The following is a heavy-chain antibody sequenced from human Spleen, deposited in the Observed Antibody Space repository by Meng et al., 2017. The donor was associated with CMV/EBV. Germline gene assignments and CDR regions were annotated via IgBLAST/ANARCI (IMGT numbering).Heavy chain of an antibody. CDR1: GGTFSSYT. J-gene: IGHJ6*02. V-gene: IGHV1-69*02. CDR2: IIPILGIA. D-gene: IGHD2-2*01. Sequence: SVKVSCKASGGTFSSYTISWVRQAPGQGLEWMGRIIPILGIANYAQKFQGRVTITADKSTSTAYMELSSLRSEDTAVYYCARDLYCSSTSCRKNYYYYGMDVWGQGTTVTVSS. CDR3: ARDLYCSSTSCRKNYYYYGMDV.